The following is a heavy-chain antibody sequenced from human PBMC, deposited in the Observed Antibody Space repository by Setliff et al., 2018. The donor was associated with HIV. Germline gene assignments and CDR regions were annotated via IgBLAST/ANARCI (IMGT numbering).Heavy chain of an antibody. J-gene: IGHJ4*02. CDR3: ARRVVHTSPSDPSGLYFDF. Sequence: SETLSLTCTVSGGSININNYYWGWLRQPPGKGLEWIGSMYYSGSTYYNLSLQSRVTISVDTSKKQFSLKLTSVTAADTAVYFCARRVVHTSPSDPSGLYFDFWGQGTLVTVSS. CDR1: GGSININNYY. CDR2: MYYSGST. V-gene: IGHV4-39*01. D-gene: IGHD2-2*01.